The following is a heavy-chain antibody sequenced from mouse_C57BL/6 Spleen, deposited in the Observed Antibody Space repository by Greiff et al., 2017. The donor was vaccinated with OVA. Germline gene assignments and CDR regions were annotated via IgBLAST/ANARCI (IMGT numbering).Heavy chain of an antibody. D-gene: IGHD1-1*02. V-gene: IGHV1-80*01. J-gene: IGHJ2*01. CDR2: IYPGYGAT. CDR1: GYAFSSYW. CDR3: ARDEGCDHYGY. Sequence: QVQLQQSGAELVKPGASVKISCKASGYAFSSYWMNWVKQRPGKGLEWIGLIYPGYGATNYNGKFKGKATLTVDQSSSTAYMQLSSLTSEDTAVYFCARDEGCDHYGYWGQGTTLTVSA.